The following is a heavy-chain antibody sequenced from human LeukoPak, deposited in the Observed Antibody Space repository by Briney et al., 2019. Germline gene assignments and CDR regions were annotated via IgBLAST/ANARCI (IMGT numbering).Heavy chain of an antibody. CDR3: ARERSGSYYENFDY. Sequence: PSETLSLTCTVSGGSINSYYWSWIRQPPGKGLEYLGYIHYSGSTYYNPSLKSRVTISVDTSKNQFSLTLSSVTAADTAVYYCARERSGSYYENFDYWGQGTLVTVSS. V-gene: IGHV4-59*06. CDR1: GGSINSYY. D-gene: IGHD3-10*01. CDR2: IHYSGST. J-gene: IGHJ4*02.